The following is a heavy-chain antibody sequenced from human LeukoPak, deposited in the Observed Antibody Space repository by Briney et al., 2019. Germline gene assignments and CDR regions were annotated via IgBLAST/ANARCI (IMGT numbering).Heavy chain of an antibody. Sequence: GGSLRLSCAASGFTVSDNYMSWVRQAPGKGLEWVSVVYTGDNTYYAGSVKGRFTISRDNSKDTLYLQMNSLRAEDTAVYYCARDREAGTSASRFDYWGQGTLVTVSS. V-gene: IGHV3-53*01. CDR2: VYTGDNT. CDR1: GFTVSDNY. D-gene: IGHD2-2*01. J-gene: IGHJ4*02. CDR3: ARDREAGTSASRFDY.